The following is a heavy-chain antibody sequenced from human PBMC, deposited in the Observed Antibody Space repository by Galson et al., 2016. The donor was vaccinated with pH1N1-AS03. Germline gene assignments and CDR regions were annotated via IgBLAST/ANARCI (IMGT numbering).Heavy chain of an antibody. CDR1: GFTFSSYG. D-gene: IGHD3-3*01. Sequence: SLRLSCAASGFTFSSYGMHWVRQAPGSGLVWVSRIDSDGGTADYADSVKGRFTVSRDNAKNTLYLQMNSLRVEDTAVYYCARVSALRFLEWVPNSNWFDPWGQGTLVTVSS. CDR2: IDSDGGTA. V-gene: IGHV3-74*01. CDR3: ARVSALRFLEWVPNSNWFDP. J-gene: IGHJ5*02.